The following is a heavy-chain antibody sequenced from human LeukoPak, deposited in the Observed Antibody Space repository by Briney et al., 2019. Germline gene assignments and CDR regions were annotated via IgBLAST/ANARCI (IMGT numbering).Heavy chain of an antibody. J-gene: IGHJ3*02. V-gene: IGHV3-23*01. CDR3: AKDQHYYDSRDAFDI. CDR1: GFTFSSYA. CDR2: ISGSGGST. Sequence: GRSLRLSCAASGFTFSSYAMSWVRQAPGKGLEWVSAISGSGGSTYYADSVKGRFTISRDNSKNTLYLQMNSLRAEDTAVYYCAKDQHYYDSRDAFDIWGQGTMVTVSS. D-gene: IGHD3-22*01.